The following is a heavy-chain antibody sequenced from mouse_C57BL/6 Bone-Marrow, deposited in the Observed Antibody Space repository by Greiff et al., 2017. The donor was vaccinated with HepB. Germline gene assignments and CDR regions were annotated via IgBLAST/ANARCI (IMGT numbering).Heavy chain of an antibody. J-gene: IGHJ2*01. CDR3: ATHGPHFDY. V-gene: IGHV1-19*01. D-gene: IGHD1-2*01. Sequence: VQLQQSGPVLVKPGASVKMSCKASGYTFTDYYMNWVKQSHGKSLEWIGVINPYNGGTSYNQKFKGKATLTVDKSSSTAYMELNSLTSEDSAVYYCATHGPHFDYWGQGTTLTVSS. CDR1: GYTFTDYY. CDR2: INPYNGGT.